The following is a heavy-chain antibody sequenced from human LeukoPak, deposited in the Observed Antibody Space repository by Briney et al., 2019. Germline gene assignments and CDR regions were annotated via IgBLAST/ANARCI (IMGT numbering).Heavy chain of an antibody. CDR1: GGSISSYY. CDR3: GRGDNWFDP. V-gene: IGHV4-59*12. J-gene: IGHJ5*02. Sequence: TSETLSLTCIVSGGSISSYYWSWIRQPPGKGLECIGYIYYIGSTNYNPSLKSRVTMSVDTSKNQFSLKLSSVTAADTAVYYCGRGDNWFDPWGQGTLVTVSS. CDR2: IYYIGST.